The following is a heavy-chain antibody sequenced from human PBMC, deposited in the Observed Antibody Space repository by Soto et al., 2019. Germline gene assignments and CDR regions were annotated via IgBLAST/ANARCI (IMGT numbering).Heavy chain of an antibody. CDR1: SGPSSSHN. CDR2: VYNTGGT. D-gene: IGHD1-26*01. CDR3: VRQGIGSLHGHVDV. J-gene: IGHJ6*02. Sequence: QVQLQQSGPGLVKPSEPLSLTCTVSSGPSSSHNWGWIRQSPGRGLEWIGYVYNTGGTSYNPSLKSRVTISADTSANHCSLTRSLVTAADTAIYYCVRQGIGSLHGHVDVWGQGTTVSVSS. V-gene: IGHV4-59*08.